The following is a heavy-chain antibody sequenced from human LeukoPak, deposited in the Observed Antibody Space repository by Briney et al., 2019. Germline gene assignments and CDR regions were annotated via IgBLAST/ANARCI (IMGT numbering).Heavy chain of an antibody. D-gene: IGHD3-22*01. CDR3: ARDRGYYVFDY. V-gene: IGHV3-7*01. J-gene: IGHJ4*02. CDR2: VKPDGSEK. Sequence: GGSLRLSCAASGFTFSSYAMSWVRQAPGKGLEWVAHVKPDGSEKSYVDSVKGRFTISRDNAQNSLYLQMNSLRAEDTAVYYCARDRGYYVFDYWGQGTLVTVSS. CDR1: GFTFSSYA.